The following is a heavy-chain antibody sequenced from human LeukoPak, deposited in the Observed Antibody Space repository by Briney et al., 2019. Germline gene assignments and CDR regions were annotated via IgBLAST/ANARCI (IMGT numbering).Heavy chain of an antibody. V-gene: IGHV1-2*02. CDR1: GYTFTGYY. D-gene: IGHD3-10*01. CDR2: INPNSGGT. Sequence: RASVTVSCKASGYTFTGYYMHWVRQAPGQGLEWMGWINPNSGGTNYAQKFQGRVTMTRDTSISTAYMELSRLRSDDTAVYYCARDPQDYGSGSYYNDDYWGQGTLGTVSS. J-gene: IGHJ4*02. CDR3: ARDPQDYGSGSYYNDDY.